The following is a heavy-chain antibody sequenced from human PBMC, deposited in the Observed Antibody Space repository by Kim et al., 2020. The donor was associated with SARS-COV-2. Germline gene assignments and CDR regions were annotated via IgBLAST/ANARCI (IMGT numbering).Heavy chain of an antibody. CDR3: ASCSSTSCYRDYYYYGMDV. CDR2: IIPIFGTA. Sequence: SVKVSCKASGGTFSSYAISWVRQAPGQGLEWMGGIIPIFGTANYAQKFQGRVTITADESTSTAYMELSSLRSEDTAVYYCASCSSTSCYRDYYYYGMDVWGQGTTVTVSS. CDR1: GGTFSSYA. D-gene: IGHD2-2*01. J-gene: IGHJ6*02. V-gene: IGHV1-69*13.